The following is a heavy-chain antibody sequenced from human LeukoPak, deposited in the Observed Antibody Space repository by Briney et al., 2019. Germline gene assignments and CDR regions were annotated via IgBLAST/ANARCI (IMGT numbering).Heavy chain of an antibody. CDR1: GFAVSSNY. J-gene: IGHJ6*02. CDR2: ISYDGSNK. D-gene: IGHD2-8*01. Sequence: PGGSLRLSCAASGFAVSSNYMSWVRQAPGKGLEWVAVISYDGSNKYYADSVKGRFTISRDNSKNTLYLQMNSLRAEDTAVYYCARDIRQMDYYYYYGMDVWGQGTTVTVSS. V-gene: IGHV3-30-3*01. CDR3: ARDIRQMDYYYYYGMDV.